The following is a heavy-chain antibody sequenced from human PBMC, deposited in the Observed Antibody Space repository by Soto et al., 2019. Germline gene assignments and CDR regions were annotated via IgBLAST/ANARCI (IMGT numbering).Heavy chain of an antibody. Sequence: PGGSLRLSCAASGFTFSDYYMSWIRQAPGRGLEWVSYISSSGSTIYYADSVKGRFTISRDNAKNSLYLQMNSLRAEDTAVYYCASYDILTGPPTPSVAYWGQGTLVTVSS. CDR3: ASYDILTGPPTPSVAY. J-gene: IGHJ4*02. CDR2: ISSSGSTI. CDR1: GFTFSDYY. D-gene: IGHD3-9*01. V-gene: IGHV3-11*01.